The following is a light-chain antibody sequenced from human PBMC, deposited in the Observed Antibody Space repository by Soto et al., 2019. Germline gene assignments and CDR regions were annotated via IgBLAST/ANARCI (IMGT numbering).Light chain of an antibody. CDR1: SIDVGSHNL. V-gene: IGLV2-23*01. CDR3: CSNGRASAHRVM. J-gene: IGLJ3*02. CDR2: DDT. Sequence: QSALTQPASVSGSPGQSITISCSGISIDVGSHNLVSWYQQYPGKAPKVVIYDDTQRPSRVSNGFSGFKSGNTASLTISDLQAEDEADYYCCSNGRASAHRVMFGGGTQLTVL.